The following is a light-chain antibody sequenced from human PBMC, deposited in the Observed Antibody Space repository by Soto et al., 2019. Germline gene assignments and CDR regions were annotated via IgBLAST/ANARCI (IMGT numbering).Light chain of an antibody. CDR2: AAS. Sequence: DIQFTQSPSFLSASLGDRLTLTWRASQGIGSYLAWYQQKKGKAPRLLIYAASTLQSGVPSRFRGSGSDTEFTLTISRLQPEDFETYYCQQLNNYPLTFGGGTKVDIK. CDR1: QGIGSY. J-gene: IGKJ4*01. CDR3: QQLNNYPLT. V-gene: IGKV1-9*01.